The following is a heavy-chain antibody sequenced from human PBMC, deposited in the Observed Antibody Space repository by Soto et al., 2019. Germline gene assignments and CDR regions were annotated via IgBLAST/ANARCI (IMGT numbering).Heavy chain of an antibody. Sequence: KTSETLSLTCTVSGGSISSSSYYWGWIRQPPGKGLEWIGSIYYSGSTYYNPSLKSRVTISVDTSKNQFSLKLSSVTAADTAVYYCARHYWSGFFPYYNSRYFDYWGQGTLVTVSS. CDR3: ARHYWSGFFPYYNSRYFDY. D-gene: IGHD3-3*01. J-gene: IGHJ4*02. CDR2: IYYSGST. CDR1: GGSISSSSYY. V-gene: IGHV4-39*01.